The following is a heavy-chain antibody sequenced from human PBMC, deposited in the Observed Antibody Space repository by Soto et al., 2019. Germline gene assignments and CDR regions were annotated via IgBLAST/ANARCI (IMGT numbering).Heavy chain of an antibody. V-gene: IGHV3-74*01. D-gene: IGHD2-15*01. CDR3: VRTSLVVAAATREDY. CDR2: IYRDGSST. J-gene: IGHJ4*02. Sequence: EVQLVESGGGLVQPGGSLRPSCAASGFTFSSYWMHWVRQAPGKGLGGVSRIYRDGSSTSYPDSVKGRFTISRDNAKNTLYLQMNSLRAEDTAVYYCVRTSLVVAAATREDYWGQGTLVTVSS. CDR1: GFTFSSYW.